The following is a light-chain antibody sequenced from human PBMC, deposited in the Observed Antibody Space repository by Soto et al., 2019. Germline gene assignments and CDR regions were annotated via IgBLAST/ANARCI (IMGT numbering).Light chain of an antibody. J-gene: IGKJ1*01. CDR3: QQYNSYSPT. V-gene: IGKV1-5*01. CDR1: QSISSW. Sequence: DIQMTQSPSTLSASVGDRVTITCRASQSISSWLAWYQQKPGKAPQLLIYDVSSLESGVPSRFSGSGSGTEFTLTISSLLPDDFATYYCQQYNSYSPTFGQGTKVEIK. CDR2: DVS.